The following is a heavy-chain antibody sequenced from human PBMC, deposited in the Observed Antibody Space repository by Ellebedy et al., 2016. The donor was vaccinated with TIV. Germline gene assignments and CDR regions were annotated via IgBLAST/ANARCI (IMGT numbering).Heavy chain of an antibody. CDR2: ISSSSLSI. CDR3: ARGKRSFDWFGMDV. Sequence: GGSLSLSXEASGFAFSDSYMTWIRQAPGKGLEWVSFISSSSLSIYYGDSAKGRFTISRDNAKNSVYLQMSSLRADDSAVYYCARGKRSFDWFGMDVWGQGTTVTVSS. D-gene: IGHD3-9*01. V-gene: IGHV3-11*01. J-gene: IGHJ6*02. CDR1: GFAFSDSY.